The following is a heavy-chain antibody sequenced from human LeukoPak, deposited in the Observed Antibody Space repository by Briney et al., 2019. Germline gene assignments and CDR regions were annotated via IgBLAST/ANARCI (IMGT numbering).Heavy chain of an antibody. D-gene: IGHD6-19*01. J-gene: IGHJ4*02. CDR3: ARVHSSGWDDKDDY. CDR1: EFTFSSYC. CDR2: ISSSSSYI. Sequence: RSGGSLRLSCAASEFTFSSYCMNWVRQAPGKGLEWVSSISSSSSYIYYADSVKGRFTISRDNAKNSLYLQMNSLRAEDTAVYYCARVHSSGWDDKDDYWGQGPLVTVSS. V-gene: IGHV3-21*01.